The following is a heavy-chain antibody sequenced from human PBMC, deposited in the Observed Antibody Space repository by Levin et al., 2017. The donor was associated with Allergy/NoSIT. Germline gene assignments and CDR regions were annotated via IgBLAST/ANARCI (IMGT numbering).Heavy chain of an antibody. CDR1: GGSISSYY. CDR2: IYTSGST. CDR3: ARVGYDWYYDFWSGLGETLDHQYGMDV. V-gene: IGHV4-4*07. Sequence: SQTLSLTCTVSGGSISSYYWSWIRQPAGKGLEWIGRIYTSGSTNYNPSLKSRVTMSVDTSKNQFSLKLSSVTAADTAVYYCARVGYDWYYDFWSGLGETLDHQYGMDVWGQGTTVTVSS. J-gene: IGHJ6*02. D-gene: IGHD3-3*01.